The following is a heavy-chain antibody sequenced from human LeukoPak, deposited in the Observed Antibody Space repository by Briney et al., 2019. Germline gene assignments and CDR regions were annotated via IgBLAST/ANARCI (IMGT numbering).Heavy chain of an antibody. CDR1: GGTFSSYA. CDR2: IIPILGIA. V-gene: IGHV1-69*04. J-gene: IGHJ6*02. Sequence: SVKVSCKASGGTFSSYAISWVRQAPGQGLEWMGGIIPILGIANYAQKFQGRVTITADKSTSTAYMELSSLRSEDTAVYYCARDQSYYDFWSGYGPPHYGMDVWGQGTTVTVSS. CDR3: ARDQSYYDFWSGYGPPHYGMDV. D-gene: IGHD3-3*01.